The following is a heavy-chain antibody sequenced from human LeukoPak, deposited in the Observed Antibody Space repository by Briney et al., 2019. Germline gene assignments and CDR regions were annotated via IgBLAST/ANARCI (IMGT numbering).Heavy chain of an antibody. Sequence: PSETLSLTCAASGYSISSGYYWGWIRQPPGKGLEWIGSIYHSGSTYYNPSLKSRVTISVDTSKNQFSLKLSSVTAADTAVYYCARSYLPTYYDFWSGYYLTFDYWGQGTLVTASS. J-gene: IGHJ4*02. D-gene: IGHD3-3*01. CDR3: ARSYLPTYYDFWSGYYLTFDY. V-gene: IGHV4-38-2*01. CDR2: IYHSGST. CDR1: GYSISSGYY.